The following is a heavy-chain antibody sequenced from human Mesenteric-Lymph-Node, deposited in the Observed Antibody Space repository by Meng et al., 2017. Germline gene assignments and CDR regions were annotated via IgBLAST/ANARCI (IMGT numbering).Heavy chain of an antibody. Sequence: GESLKISCAASGFTFSDHCFDWVRQAPGKGLEWVAVIWYDGSNKYYADSVKGRFTISRDNSKNTLYLQMNSLRAEDTAVYYCARDRPRLLWFGELYYWGQGTLVTVSS. CDR1: GFTFSDHC. V-gene: IGHV3-33*08. D-gene: IGHD3-10*01. CDR3: ARDRPRLLWFGELYY. J-gene: IGHJ4*02. CDR2: IWYDGSNK.